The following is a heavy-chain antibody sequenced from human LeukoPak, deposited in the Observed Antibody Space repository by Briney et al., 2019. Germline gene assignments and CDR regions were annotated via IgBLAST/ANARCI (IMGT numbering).Heavy chain of an antibody. V-gene: IGHV4-34*01. D-gene: IGHD6-25*01. CDR3: ARAPFASSGDVFDI. Sequence: SGTLSLTCAVYGGSFSAFYWSWIRQPPGKGLEWIGEINHSGNTNHNPSLKSRVTISVATSKNQFSLNLTSMTAADTAIYYCARAPFASSGDVFDIWGQGTLVTVSS. CDR1: GGSFSAFY. J-gene: IGHJ3*02. CDR2: INHSGNT.